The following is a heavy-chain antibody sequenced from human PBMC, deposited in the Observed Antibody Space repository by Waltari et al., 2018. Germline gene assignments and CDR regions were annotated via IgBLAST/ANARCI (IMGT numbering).Heavy chain of an antibody. D-gene: IGHD6-19*01. CDR3: AKGSIISGWYSAFDI. CDR1: GFTVSSYA. CDR2: ISGSGVST. V-gene: IGHV3-23*01. J-gene: IGHJ3*02. Sequence: EVQMLESGGGWVQHGGSLSLSCAAAGFTVSSYALRRVRQAPGKGLEWVSAISGSGVSTYYADSVKGRFTISRDNSKNTLYLQMNSLRAEDTAVYYCAKGSIISGWYSAFDIWGQGTMVTVSS.